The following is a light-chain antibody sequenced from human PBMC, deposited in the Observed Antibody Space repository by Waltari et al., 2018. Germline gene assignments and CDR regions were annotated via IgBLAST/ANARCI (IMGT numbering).Light chain of an antibody. J-gene: IGKJ1*01. CDR1: QTISGR. CDR2: KAS. Sequence: DVQMTQSPSFLSASVGDGVTITCRASQTISGRLAWYQQKPGAAPKLLFYKASNLDGGVPSRFSGSDSGAEFTLTISSLQPDDFATYYCQQYNEFPWTFGQGTKVDI. CDR3: QQYNEFPWT. V-gene: IGKV1-5*03.